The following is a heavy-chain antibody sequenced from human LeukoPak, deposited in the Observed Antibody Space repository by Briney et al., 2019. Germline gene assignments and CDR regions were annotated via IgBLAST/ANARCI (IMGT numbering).Heavy chain of an antibody. V-gene: IGHV4-59*12. CDR3: ARSGSGYLRYYFDY. Sequence: SETLSLTCTVSGGSISSYYWSWIRQPPGKGLEWIGYIYDSGSTNYNPSLKSRVTISVDTSKNQFSLKLNSVTAADTAVYYCARSGSGYLRYYFDYWGQGTLVTVSS. CDR1: GGSISSYY. CDR2: IYDSGST. D-gene: IGHD5-12*01. J-gene: IGHJ4*02.